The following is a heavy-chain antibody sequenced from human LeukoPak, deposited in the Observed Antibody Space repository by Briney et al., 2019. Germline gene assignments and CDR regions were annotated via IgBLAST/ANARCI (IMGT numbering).Heavy chain of an antibody. D-gene: IGHD3-10*01. J-gene: IGHJ4*02. CDR2: ISSSSSYI. V-gene: IGHV3-21*01. Sequence: PGGSLRLSCAASGFTFSSYSMNWVRQAPGKGLEWVSSISSSSSYIYYADSVKGRFTISRDNAKNSLYLQMNSLRAEDTAVYYCARGVWFGEEGFDYWGQGTLVTVSS. CDR1: GFTFSSYS. CDR3: ARGVWFGEEGFDY.